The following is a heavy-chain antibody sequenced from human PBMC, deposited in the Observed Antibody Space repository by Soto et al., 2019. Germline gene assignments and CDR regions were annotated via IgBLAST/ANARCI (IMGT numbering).Heavy chain of an antibody. CDR2: IRAYNGDT. D-gene: IGHD6-25*01. V-gene: IGHV1-18*01. CDR3: GRIAAESDFAMDV. J-gene: IGHJ6*02. CDR1: GYIFTTYI. Sequence: QVQLVQSGAEVKKPGASLKVSCKASGYIFTTYIITWVRQAPGQGLEWMGWIRAYNGDTTYPQKVQGRVTMTMETSTSTASMELRSMRSADPAVYYCGRIAAESDFAMDVWGQGTTVTVSS.